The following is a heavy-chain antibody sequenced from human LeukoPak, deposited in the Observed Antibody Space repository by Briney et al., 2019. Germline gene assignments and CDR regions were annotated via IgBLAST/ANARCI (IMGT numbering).Heavy chain of an antibody. D-gene: IGHD6-13*01. J-gene: IGHJ3*02. Sequence: SETLSLTCTVSGGPISTYYWSWIRQPPGKGLEWIGFIYYSGSTNYNPSLKSRVTISVDTSKNQFSLKLSSVTAADTAVYSCARGLSGSSWYIDIWGQGTMVTVSS. CDR1: GGPISTYY. CDR3: ARGLSGSSWYIDI. V-gene: IGHV4-59*01. CDR2: IYYSGST.